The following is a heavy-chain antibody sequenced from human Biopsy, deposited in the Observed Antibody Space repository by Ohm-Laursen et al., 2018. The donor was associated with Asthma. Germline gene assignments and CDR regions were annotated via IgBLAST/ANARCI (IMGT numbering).Heavy chain of an antibody. CDR1: GFTFSRYG. D-gene: IGHD4-17*01. V-gene: IGHV3-30*03. CDR2: ISSDGTRK. J-gene: IGHJ4*02. Sequence: SLRLSCTATGFTFSRYGMHWVRQAPGKGLEWVAVISSDGTRKYYADSVKGRFNISRDDSKNTLHLQMNSLGAEDTAVYYCARAQSFYDDYWGHYFDNWGQGTLVTVSS. CDR3: ARAQSFYDDYWGHYFDN.